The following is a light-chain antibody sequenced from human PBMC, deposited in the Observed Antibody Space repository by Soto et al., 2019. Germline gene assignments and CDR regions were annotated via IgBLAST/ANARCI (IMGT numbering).Light chain of an antibody. V-gene: IGLV1-40*01. J-gene: IGLJ1*01. Sequence: HSALTQPPSVSGAPGQRVTISCTGSSSNIGAGYDVHWYQQLPGTAPKLLIYGNSNRPSGVPDRFSGSKSGTSASLGITGLQAEDEADYYCQSHDSSMSGYVFGTGTKVTVL. CDR2: GNS. CDR1: SSNIGAGYD. CDR3: QSHDSSMSGYV.